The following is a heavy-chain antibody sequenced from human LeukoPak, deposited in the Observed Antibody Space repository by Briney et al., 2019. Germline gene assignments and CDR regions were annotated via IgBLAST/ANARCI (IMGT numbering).Heavy chain of an antibody. CDR1: SDSFGSVDFY. CDR3: ARGASGYFDY. V-gene: IGHV4-31*03. CDR2: IDYSGST. D-gene: IGHD3-10*01. Sequence: SETLSLSCTVSSDSFGSVDFYWSWIRQHPGRGLEWIGYIDYSGSTFYSPALKSRLTIPIKRSKNQCSLRLTSVTAADTAVYFCARGASGYFDYWGQRTLVSVSS. J-gene: IGHJ4*02.